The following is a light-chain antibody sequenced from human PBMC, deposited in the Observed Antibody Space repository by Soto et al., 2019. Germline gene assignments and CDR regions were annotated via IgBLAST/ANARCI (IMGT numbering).Light chain of an antibody. V-gene: IGKV1-5*01. Sequence: DIQMTQSPSTLSASVADRVTITCRASQSISSWLAWYQQKPGKAPKLLIYDASSLESGVPSRFSGSGSGTEFTLTISSLQPDDFATYYCQQYNSYSAITFGQGTRLEIK. CDR2: DAS. CDR1: QSISSW. J-gene: IGKJ5*01. CDR3: QQYNSYSAIT.